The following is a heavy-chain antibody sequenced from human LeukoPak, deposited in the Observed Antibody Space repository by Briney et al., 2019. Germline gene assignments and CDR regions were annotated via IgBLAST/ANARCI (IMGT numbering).Heavy chain of an antibody. V-gene: IGHV4-39*01. CDR1: GGSISSSSYY. D-gene: IGHD6-19*01. CDR3: ARLEWLAYYFDY. CDR2: IYHSGST. J-gene: IGHJ4*02. Sequence: SETLSLTCTVSGGSISSSSYYWGWIRQPPGKGLEWIGSIYHSGSTYYNPSLKSRVTISVDTSKNQFSLKLSSVTAADTAVYYCARLEWLAYYFDYWGQGTLVTVSS.